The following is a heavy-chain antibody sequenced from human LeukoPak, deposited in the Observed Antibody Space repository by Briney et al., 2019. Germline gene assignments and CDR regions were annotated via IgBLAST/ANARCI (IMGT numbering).Heavy chain of an antibody. CDR2: VDPEDGET. D-gene: IGHD3-9*01. J-gene: IGHJ5*02. Sequence: ASVKVSCKVSGYTFTDYYMHWVQQAPGEGLEWMGLVDPEDGETIYAEKFQGRVTITADTSTDTAYMELSSLRSEDTAVYYCATGRGISFDWLSPFNWFDPWGQGTLVTVSS. CDR3: ATGRGISFDWLSPFNWFDP. CDR1: GYTFTDYY. V-gene: IGHV1-69-2*01.